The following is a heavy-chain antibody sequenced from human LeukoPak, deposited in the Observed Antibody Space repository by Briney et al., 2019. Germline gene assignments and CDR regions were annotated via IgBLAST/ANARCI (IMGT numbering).Heavy chain of an antibody. CDR3: AREAAWGQWYFDY. CDR2: VADDGNHK. D-gene: IGHD2-15*01. CDR1: GFTFSSYA. Sequence: GGSLRLSCAASGFTFSSYAMHWVRQAPGKGLEWVAVVADDGNHKVYADSAKGRFTIYRDNSKNTLYLQMDSLRAEDTAVYYCAREAAWGQWYFDYWGQGTLVTVSS. V-gene: IGHV3-30*04. J-gene: IGHJ4*02.